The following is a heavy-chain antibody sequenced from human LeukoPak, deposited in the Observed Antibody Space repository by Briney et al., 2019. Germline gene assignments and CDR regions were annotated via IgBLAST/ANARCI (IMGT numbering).Heavy chain of an antibody. CDR2: IKQDGSEK. CDR3: ARSSGSYRSFDY. D-gene: IGHD1-26*01. J-gene: IGHJ4*02. V-gene: IGHV3-7*05. Sequence: GGSLRLSCAASGFTVSTNYMSWVRQAPGKGLEWVANIKQDGSEKYYVDSVKGRFTISRDNAKNSLYLQMDSLRAEDTAVYYCARSSGSYRSFDYWGQGTLVTVSS. CDR1: GFTVSTNY.